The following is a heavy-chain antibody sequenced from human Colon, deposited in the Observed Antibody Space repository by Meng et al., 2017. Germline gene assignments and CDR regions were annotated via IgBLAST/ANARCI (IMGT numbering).Heavy chain of an antibody. CDR1: GGSVSIASYY. D-gene: IGHD3-10*01. Sequence: VQLRGTVSGLVTPPETLSLTCNVSGGSVSIASYYWSWIRQPPGKGLEWIGLIHYSGSRNYNPSLKSRVTMSVDTSKNQVSLRLTSVTAADTAVYYCARFYGSGTFEVHDYWGQGTLVTVSS. CDR3: ARFYGSGTFEVHDY. J-gene: IGHJ4*02. CDR2: IHYSGSR. V-gene: IGHV4-61*01.